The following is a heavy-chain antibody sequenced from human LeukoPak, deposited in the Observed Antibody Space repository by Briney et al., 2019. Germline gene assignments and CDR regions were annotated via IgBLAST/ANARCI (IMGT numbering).Heavy chain of an antibody. Sequence: GGSLRLSCAASGFSFSSYAMHWVRQAPGKGLEWVAVISYDGSNKYYADSVKGRFTISRDNSKNTLYLQMNSLRAEDTAVYYCARISSGWYPGWGQGTLVTVSS. J-gene: IGHJ4*02. V-gene: IGHV3-30-3*01. CDR3: ARISSGWYPG. D-gene: IGHD6-19*01. CDR1: GFSFSSYA. CDR2: ISYDGSNK.